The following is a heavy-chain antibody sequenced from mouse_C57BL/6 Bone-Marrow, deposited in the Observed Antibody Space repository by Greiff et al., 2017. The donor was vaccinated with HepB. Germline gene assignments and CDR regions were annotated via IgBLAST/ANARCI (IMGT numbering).Heavy chain of an antibody. CDR1: GYTFTSYW. CDR3: ASQYYYGSSFDY. D-gene: IGHD1-1*01. Sequence: QVQLQQPGAELVKPGASVKMSCKASGYTFTSYWITWVKQRPGQGLEWIGDIYPGSGSTNYNEKFKSKATLTVDTSSSTAYMQLSSLTSEDSAVYYRASQYYYGSSFDYWGQGTTLTVSS. J-gene: IGHJ2*01. V-gene: IGHV1-55*01. CDR2: IYPGSGST.